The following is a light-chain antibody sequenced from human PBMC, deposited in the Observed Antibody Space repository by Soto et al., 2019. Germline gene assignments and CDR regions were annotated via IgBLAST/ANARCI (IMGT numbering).Light chain of an antibody. CDR3: QQYYSTPGT. J-gene: IGKJ2*02. Sequence: DIVMAQSPDSLAVSLGERATINCKSSQSVLYTSNNKNYLAWYQQKPGQPPELLIYWASTRESGVPDRFSGSGSGTDFTLTISSLQAEDVAVYYCQQYYSTPGTFGQGTKLEIK. V-gene: IGKV4-1*01. CDR2: WAS. CDR1: QSVLYTSNNKNY.